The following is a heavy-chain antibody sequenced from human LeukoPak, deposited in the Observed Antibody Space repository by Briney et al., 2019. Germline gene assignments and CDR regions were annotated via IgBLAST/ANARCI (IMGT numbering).Heavy chain of an antibody. Sequence: SETLSLTCTVSGGSISSGDYYWSWIRQPPGKGLEWIGYIYYSGSTYYNPSLKSRVTISVDTSKNQFSLKLSSVTAADTAVYYCARGGDSSGYYSRDFDYWGQGTLVTVSS. J-gene: IGHJ4*02. CDR3: ARGGDSSGYYSRDFDY. D-gene: IGHD3-22*01. CDR1: GGSISSGDYY. V-gene: IGHV4-30-4*08. CDR2: IYYSGST.